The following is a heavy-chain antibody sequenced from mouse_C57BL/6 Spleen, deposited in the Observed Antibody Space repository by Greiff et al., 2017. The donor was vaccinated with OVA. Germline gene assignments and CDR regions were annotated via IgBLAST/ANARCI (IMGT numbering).Heavy chain of an antibody. CDR3: ARGDYFDY. CDR2: INPNNGGT. J-gene: IGHJ2*01. CDR1: GYTFTDYY. V-gene: IGHV1-26*01. Sequence: VQLKQSGPELVKPGASVKISCKASGYTFTDYYMNWVKQSHGKSLEWIGDINPNNGGTRYNQKFKGKATLTVDKSSSTAYMELRSLTSEDFAVYYCARGDYFDYWGQGTTLTVSS.